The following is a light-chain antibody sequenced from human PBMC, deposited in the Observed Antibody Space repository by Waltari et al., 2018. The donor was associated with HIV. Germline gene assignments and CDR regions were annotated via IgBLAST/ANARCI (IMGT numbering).Light chain of an antibody. CDR3: QQYIEWPLT. CDR2: AAT. V-gene: IGKV3-15*01. Sequence: IVMTQSAVTLSVYSGQRATLSCRASQSISGNIAWYQQKPGQAPRLLIFAATTRATNVPARFSGSGFGTEFTLSISDLQSEDFAIYHCQQYIEWPLTFGQGTKVEVK. CDR1: QSISGN. J-gene: IGKJ1*01.